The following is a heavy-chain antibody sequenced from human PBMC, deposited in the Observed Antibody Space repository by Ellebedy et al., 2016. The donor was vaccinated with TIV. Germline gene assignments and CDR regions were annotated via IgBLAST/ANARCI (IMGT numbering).Heavy chain of an antibody. CDR1: GFTFSDYY. CDR2: ISNSDSSI. CDR3: ARDARFIDHQHNWFDP. J-gene: IGHJ5*02. V-gene: IGHV3-11*01. Sequence: GESLKISCAASGFTFSDYYMSWIRQAPGKGPEWVSYISNSDSSIFYADSVRGRFTISRDNAKNLLYLQMKSLRAEDAAVYYCARDARFIDHQHNWFDPWGQGTLVTVSS. D-gene: IGHD2-2*01.